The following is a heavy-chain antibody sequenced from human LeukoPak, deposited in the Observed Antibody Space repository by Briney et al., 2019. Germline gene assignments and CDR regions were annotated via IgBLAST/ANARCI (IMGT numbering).Heavy chain of an antibody. D-gene: IGHD2-15*01. CDR1: GGSISGSSYY. V-gene: IGHV4-39*07. Sequence: PSETLSLTCTISGGSISGSSYYWGWIRQPPGKGLEWIRSIYYSGSTYYNPSLKSRVTISVDTSKNQFSLKLSSVTAARTAVYYCARRSGRRYYFDYWGQGTLVTVSS. J-gene: IGHJ4*02. CDR2: IYYSGST. CDR3: ARRSGRRYYFDY.